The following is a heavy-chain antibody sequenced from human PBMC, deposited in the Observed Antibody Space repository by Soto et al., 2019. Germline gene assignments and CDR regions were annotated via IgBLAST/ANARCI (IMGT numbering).Heavy chain of an antibody. CDR2: LSYEGSEE. J-gene: IGHJ4*02. Sequence: GGSLRLSCAASGFNFGVFGMHWVRQAPGKGLEWLSVLSYEGSEEYYADSVRGRFTISRDNSKNTLFLQMDSLSVDDTGVYYCAIKRRHCIFDAAGPGFEYWGQGTLVAVSS. CDR1: GFNFGVFG. CDR3: AIKRRHCIFDAAGPGFEY. V-gene: IGHV3-30*03. D-gene: IGHD2-21*01.